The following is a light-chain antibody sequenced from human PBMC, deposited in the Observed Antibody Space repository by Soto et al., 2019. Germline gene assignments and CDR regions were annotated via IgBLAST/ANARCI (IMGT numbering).Light chain of an antibody. Sequence: DIQMTQSPSAMSVSIGDRVTITCRASQAISRYLAWFQQKSGKVPTRLIYDASTFQSGVPSRFSGSGSGTDLTLTITNVHPEDVGTYFCLQHERYPYSFGQGTK. J-gene: IGKJ2*03. CDR2: DAS. CDR3: LQHERYPYS. CDR1: QAISRY. V-gene: IGKV1-17*03.